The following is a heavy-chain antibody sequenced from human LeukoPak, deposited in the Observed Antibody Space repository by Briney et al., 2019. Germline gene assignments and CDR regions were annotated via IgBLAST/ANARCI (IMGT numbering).Heavy chain of an antibody. CDR3: ARSTVTTGDWYFDY. V-gene: IGHV3-23*01. Sequence: GGSLRLSCAASGFTFSSYAMTWVRQAPGKGLEWVSAISGSGGATYYADSVKGRFTISRDNSKNTLYPQMNSLRAEDTAVYYCARSTVTTGDWYFDYWGQGTLVTVSS. D-gene: IGHD4-17*01. CDR2: ISGSGGAT. J-gene: IGHJ4*02. CDR1: GFTFSSYA.